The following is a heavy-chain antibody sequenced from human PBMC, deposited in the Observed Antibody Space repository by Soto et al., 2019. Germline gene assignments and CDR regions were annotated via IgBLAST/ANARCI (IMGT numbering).Heavy chain of an antibody. J-gene: IGHJ3*02. Sequence: GGSLRLSCAASGFTFSSYAMSWVRQAPGKGLEWVSAISGSGGSTYYADSVKGRFTISRDNSKNTLYLQMNGLRAEDTAVYYCAKPKSAYCGGDCDLPSAFDIWGQGTMVTVSS. CDR3: AKPKSAYCGGDCDLPSAFDI. CDR1: GFTFSSYA. CDR2: ISGSGGST. V-gene: IGHV3-23*01. D-gene: IGHD2-21*02.